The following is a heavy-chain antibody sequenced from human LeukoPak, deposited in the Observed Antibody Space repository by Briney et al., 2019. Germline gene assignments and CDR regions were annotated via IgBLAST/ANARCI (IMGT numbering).Heavy chain of an antibody. D-gene: IGHD6-6*01. V-gene: IGHV3-53*01. CDR1: GFTVSSNY. CDR3: ARGIAARPPRD. CDR2: IYSGGST. Sequence: GGSLRLSCAASGFTVSSNYMSWVRQAPGKGLEWVSVIYSGGSTYYADSVKGRFTTSRDNSKNTLYLQMNSLRAEDTAVYYRARGIAARPPRDWGQGTLVTVSS. J-gene: IGHJ4*02.